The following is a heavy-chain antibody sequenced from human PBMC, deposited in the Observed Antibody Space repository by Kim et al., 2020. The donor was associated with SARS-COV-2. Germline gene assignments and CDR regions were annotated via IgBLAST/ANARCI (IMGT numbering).Heavy chain of an antibody. Sequence: GGSLRLSCAPSGFTFSSFGMSWVRQAPGKGLEWVSAIRNSGENTYHADSVKGRFTTSRDNSKNTLYLQMNSLRAEDTATYYCARRGGEYYMDVWGQGTTVTVSS. CDR1: GFTFSSFG. V-gene: IGHV3-23*01. J-gene: IGHJ6*03. CDR2: IRNSGENT. CDR3: ARRGGEYYMDV. D-gene: IGHD3-16*01.